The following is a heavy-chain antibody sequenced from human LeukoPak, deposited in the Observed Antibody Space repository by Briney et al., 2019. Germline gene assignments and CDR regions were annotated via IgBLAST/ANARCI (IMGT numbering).Heavy chain of an antibody. Sequence: SETLSLTCTVSGGSISSGGYYWSWIRQPPGKGLEWIGYIYYSGSTNYNPSLKSRVTISVDTSKNQFSLKLSSVTAADTAVYYCARDSSGWYRGAFDIWGQGTMVTVSS. CDR1: GGSISSGGYY. D-gene: IGHD6-19*01. CDR3: ARDSSGWYRGAFDI. J-gene: IGHJ3*02. V-gene: IGHV4-61*08. CDR2: IYYSGST.